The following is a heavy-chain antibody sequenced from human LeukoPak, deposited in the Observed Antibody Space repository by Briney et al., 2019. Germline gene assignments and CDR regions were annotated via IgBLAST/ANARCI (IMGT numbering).Heavy chain of an antibody. D-gene: IGHD1-26*01. J-gene: IGHJ4*02. CDR3: ARGLDSGSQRGYFDY. CDR2: ISYDGSNK. V-gene: IGHV3-30-3*01. CDR1: EFTFSNYA. Sequence: GGSLRLSCAASEFTFSNYAMHWVRQAPGKGLEWVAVISYDGSNKYYADSVKGRFTISRDNSKNTLFLQMNSLRAEDTAAYYCARGLDSGSQRGYFDYWGQGTLVTVSS.